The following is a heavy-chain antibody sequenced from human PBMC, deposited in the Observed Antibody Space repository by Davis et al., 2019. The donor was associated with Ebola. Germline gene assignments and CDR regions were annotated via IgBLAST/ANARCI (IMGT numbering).Heavy chain of an antibody. Sequence: ASVKVSCKASGYTFTSYAMNWVRQAPGQGLEWMGWINTNTGNPTYAQGFTGRFVFSLDTSVSTAYLQISSLKAEDTAVYYCARYQSHYYDSSGEDYWGQGTTVTGSS. D-gene: IGHD3-22*01. CDR1: GYTFTSYA. CDR3: ARYQSHYYDSSGEDY. V-gene: IGHV7-4-1*02. J-gene: IGHJ4*03. CDR2: INTNTGNP.